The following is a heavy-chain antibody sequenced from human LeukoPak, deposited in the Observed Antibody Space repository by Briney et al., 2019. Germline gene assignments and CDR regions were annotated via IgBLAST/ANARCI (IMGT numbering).Heavy chain of an antibody. CDR3: AREGYSSGWFRL. D-gene: IGHD6-19*01. V-gene: IGHV3-53*01. J-gene: IGHJ1*01. CDR2: ILTAGTT. Sequence: GGSLRLSRAASEFIVSNYYMSWVRQAPGKGLEWVSVILTAGTTYYADSVKGRFTISRDDSKNMVYLQMNSLRTEDTAVYFCAREGYSSGWFRLWGQGTLVTVSS. CDR1: EFIVSNYY.